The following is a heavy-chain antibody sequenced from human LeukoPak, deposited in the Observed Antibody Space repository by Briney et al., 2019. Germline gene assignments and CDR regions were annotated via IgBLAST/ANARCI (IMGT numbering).Heavy chain of an antibody. CDR3: ARVLGSGSYFPTWYFDL. D-gene: IGHD3-10*01. CDR2: IYYSGTT. V-gene: IGHV4-39*07. Sequence: SETLSLTCTVSGGSISSSYYHWGWIRQPPGKGLEWIGSIYYSGTTYYNPSLKSRVTISVDTSKNQFSLKLSSVTAADTAVFYCARVLGSGSYFPTWYFDLWGRGTLVTVSS. J-gene: IGHJ2*01. CDR1: GGSISSSYYH.